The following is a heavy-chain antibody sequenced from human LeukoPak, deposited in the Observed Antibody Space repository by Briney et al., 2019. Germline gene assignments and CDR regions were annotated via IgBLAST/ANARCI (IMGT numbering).Heavy chain of an antibody. CDR1: TLTLNNYW. CDR2: IKQDGSEK. V-gene: IGHV3-7*05. CDR3: ASRAGYTGSWSAFDY. J-gene: IGHJ4*02. D-gene: IGHD6-13*01. Sequence: PGGSLRLSCTASTLTLNNYWMSWVRQAPGKGLEWVGNIKQDGSEKYHVDSVKGRFTISRDNAKNSLYLQMNSLRAEDTAVYYCASRAGYTGSWSAFDYWGQGTLVAVSS.